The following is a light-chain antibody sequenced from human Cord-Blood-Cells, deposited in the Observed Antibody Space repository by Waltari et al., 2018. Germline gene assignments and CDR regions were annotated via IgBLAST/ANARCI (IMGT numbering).Light chain of an antibody. V-gene: IGLV2-14*01. CDR2: EVS. CDR3: SSYTSSSTLGV. Sequence: QSALTPPASVSGSPGQSITLPCTATSSNVRDYNYAPWYQQHPGKAPNLMIYEVSNRPSGVSNRFSGSKSGNTASLTISGLQAEDEADYYCSSYTSSSTLGVFGGGTKLTVL. J-gene: IGLJ3*02. CDR1: SSNVRDYNY.